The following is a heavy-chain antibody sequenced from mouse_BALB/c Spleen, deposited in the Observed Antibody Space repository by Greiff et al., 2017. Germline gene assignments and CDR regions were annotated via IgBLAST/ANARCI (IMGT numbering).Heavy chain of an antibody. J-gene: IGHJ2*01. D-gene: IGHD2-12*01. CDR1: GFTFSDYY. CDR2: ISDGGSYT. V-gene: IGHV5-4*02. CDR3: ARRRIRQSYFDY. Sequence: EVMLVESGGGLVKPGGSLKLSCAASGFTFSDYYMYWVRQTPEKRLEWVATISDGGSYTYYPDSVKGRFTISRDNAKNNLYLQMSSLKSEDTAMYYCARRRIRQSYFDYWGQGTTLTVSS.